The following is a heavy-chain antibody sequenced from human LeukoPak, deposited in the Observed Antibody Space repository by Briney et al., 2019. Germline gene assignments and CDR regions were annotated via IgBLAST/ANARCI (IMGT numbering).Heavy chain of an antibody. CDR3: ARGSQGVYYYGMDV. V-gene: IGHV4-59*11. J-gene: IGHJ6*02. CDR1: GGPISGHF. D-gene: IGHD2-15*01. CDR2: IYYSGSA. Sequence: PSETLSLTCSVSGGPISGHFWNWIRQPPGKGLEWIGYIYYSGSARYNPSLRSRVTISVDTSKNQVSLKLNSVTAADTAVYYCARGSQGVYYYGMDVWGQGTTVAVSS.